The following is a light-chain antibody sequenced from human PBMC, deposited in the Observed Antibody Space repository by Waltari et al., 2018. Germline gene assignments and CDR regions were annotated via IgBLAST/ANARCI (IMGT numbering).Light chain of an antibody. CDR1: DLGHTY. J-gene: IGLJ1*01. CDR2: QDD. V-gene: IGLV3-1*01. CDR3: QTWDTNTAV. Sequence: SYELTPPASVSVSPGQTATIPCSRHDLGHTYPSCYQQKPGQSPVLVMYQDDKRSSGIPERFSGSASENTATLTISGTQPVDEADYYCQTWDTNTAVFGTGTTVNVL.